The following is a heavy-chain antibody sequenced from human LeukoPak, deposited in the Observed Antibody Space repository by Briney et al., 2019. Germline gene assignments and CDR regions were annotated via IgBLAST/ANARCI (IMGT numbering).Heavy chain of an antibody. J-gene: IGHJ4*02. CDR2: IYYSGST. V-gene: IGHV4-59*01. D-gene: IGHD3-10*01. Sequence: PSETLSLTCAVYGGSFSGYYWSWIRQPPGKGLEWIGYIYYSGSTNYNPSLKSRVTISVDTSKNQFSLKLSSVTAADTAVYYCARGWFGELGGNYFDYWGQGTLVTVSS. CDR3: ARGWFGELGGNYFDY. CDR1: GGSFSGYY.